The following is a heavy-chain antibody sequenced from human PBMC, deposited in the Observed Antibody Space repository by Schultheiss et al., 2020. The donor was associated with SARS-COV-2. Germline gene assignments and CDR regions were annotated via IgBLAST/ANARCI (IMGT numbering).Heavy chain of an antibody. Sequence: SETLSLTCTVSGGSISSYYWSWIRQPPGKGLEWIGYIYYSGSTNYNPSLKSRVTISVDTSKNQFSLKLSSVTAADTAVYYCVRFPVRGAAAGADAFDIWGQGTTVTVSS. D-gene: IGHD6-13*01. CDR3: VRFPVRGAAAGADAFDI. CDR2: IYYSGST. J-gene: IGHJ3*02. V-gene: IGHV4-59*01. CDR1: GGSISSYY.